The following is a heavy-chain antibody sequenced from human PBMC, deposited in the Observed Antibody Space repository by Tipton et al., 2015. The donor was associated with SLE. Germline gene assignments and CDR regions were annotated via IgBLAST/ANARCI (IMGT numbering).Heavy chain of an antibody. CDR3: ARHTAAGYTYYMYV. D-gene: IGHD5-24*01. CDR2: INPYNDNT. J-gene: IGHJ6*03. V-gene: IGHV1-18*01. CDR1: GYIFSTYG. Sequence: QLVQSGAEVKKPGASVKVSCRASGYIFSTYGISWVRQAPGQGLEWMGWINPYNDNTDYVELLQGRVTMTTDTSTGTAYMELTSLNSDDSAIYYCARHTAAGYTYYMYVWGTGSTVTVSS.